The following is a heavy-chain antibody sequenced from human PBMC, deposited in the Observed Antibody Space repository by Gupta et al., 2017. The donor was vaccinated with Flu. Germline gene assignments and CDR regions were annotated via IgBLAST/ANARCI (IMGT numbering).Heavy chain of an antibody. J-gene: IGHJ4*02. D-gene: IGHD6-13*01. CDR3: ARASQYSSSWYPIYYFDY. V-gene: IGHV4-4*02. Sequence: NPSLKSRVTISVDKSKNQFSLKLSSVTAADTAVYYCARASQYSSSWYPIYYFDYWGQGTLVTVSS.